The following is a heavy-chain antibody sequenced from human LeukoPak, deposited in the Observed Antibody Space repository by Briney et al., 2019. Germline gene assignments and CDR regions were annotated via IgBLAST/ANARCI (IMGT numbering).Heavy chain of an antibody. V-gene: IGHV4-4*07. CDR2: IYTSGSP. Sequence: SETLSLTCTVFGDHISSYYWSWIRQPAGKGPEWIGRIYTSGSPNYNPSLKSRATILVDTSKNQFSLKLSSVTAADTAVYYCARELDYGDYASYFDYWGQGTLVTVSS. J-gene: IGHJ4*02. CDR3: ARELDYGDYASYFDY. D-gene: IGHD4-17*01. CDR1: GDHISSYY.